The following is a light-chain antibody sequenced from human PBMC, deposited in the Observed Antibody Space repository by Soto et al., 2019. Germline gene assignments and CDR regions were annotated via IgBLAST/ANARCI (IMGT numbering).Light chain of an antibody. CDR3: ATWDSSLSVGV. J-gene: IGLJ2*01. Sequence: QAVVTQPPSVSAAPGQKVTISCSGISSNIGNNYVFWYQQLPGTAPKLLIYDNDKRPSGIPDRFSGSKSGTSATLGITGLQTGDEADYYCATWDSSLSVGVFGGGTKVTVL. CDR1: SSNIGNNY. CDR2: DND. V-gene: IGLV1-51*01.